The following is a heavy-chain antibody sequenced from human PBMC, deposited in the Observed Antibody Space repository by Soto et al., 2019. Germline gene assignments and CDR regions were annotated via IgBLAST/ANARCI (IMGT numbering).Heavy chain of an antibody. J-gene: IGHJ5*02. V-gene: IGHV4-59*01. CDR2: IYYSGST. CDR3: ARDKYSSSPNNWFDP. Sequence: SETLSLTCTVSGGSISSYYWSWIRQPPGKGLEWIGYIYYSGSTNYNPSLKSRVTISVDTSKNQFSLKLSSVTAADTAVYYCARDKYSSSPNNWFDPWGQGTLVTVSS. CDR1: GGSISSYY. D-gene: IGHD6-6*01.